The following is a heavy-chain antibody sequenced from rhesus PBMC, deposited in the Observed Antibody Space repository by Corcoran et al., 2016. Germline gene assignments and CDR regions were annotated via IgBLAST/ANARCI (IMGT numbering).Heavy chain of an antibody. CDR3: ARDYGSSYVYAY. CDR1: GGSIRRNY. J-gene: IGHJ4*01. CDR2: IYGSGSST. Sequence: QVQLQESGPGLVKPLETLSLTCAVSGGSIRRNYWSWIRQPPGKGLDWIGYIYGSGSSTNYNPSLKSRVTLSVDTSKNQFSLKLSSVTAADTAVYYCARDYGSSYVYAYWGQGVLVTVSS. V-gene: IGHV4S11*01. D-gene: IGHD4-29*01.